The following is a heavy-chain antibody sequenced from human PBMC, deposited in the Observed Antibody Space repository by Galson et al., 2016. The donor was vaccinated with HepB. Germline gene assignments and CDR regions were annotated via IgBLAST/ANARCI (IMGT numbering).Heavy chain of an antibody. CDR3: ARDHGDSNYVAGY. D-gene: IGHD4-11*01. V-gene: IGHV1-69*13. J-gene: IGHJ4*02. Sequence: SVKVSCKASGGTFVQFAFSWVRQAPGQGLEWMGGINPIFGTANYAQKFQGRVTITADESTSTAYMELSSLRSEDTAVYYCARDHGDSNYVAGYWGQGTLVTVPS. CDR2: INPIFGTA. CDR1: GGTFVQFA.